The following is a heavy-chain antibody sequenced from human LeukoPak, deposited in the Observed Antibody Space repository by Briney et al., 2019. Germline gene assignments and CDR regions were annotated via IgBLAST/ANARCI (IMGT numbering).Heavy chain of an antibody. CDR3: AKDLTVKSLYAFDI. D-gene: IGHD2/OR15-2a*01. Sequence: PGGSLRLSCAASGFTFSSYGMHWVRQAPCKGLEWVAFIRYDGSNKYYADSVKGRFTISRDNSKNTLYLQMNSLRAEDTAVYYCAKDLTVKSLYAFDIWGQGTMVTVSS. V-gene: IGHV3-30*02. CDR1: GFTFSSYG. J-gene: IGHJ3*02. CDR2: IRYDGSNK.